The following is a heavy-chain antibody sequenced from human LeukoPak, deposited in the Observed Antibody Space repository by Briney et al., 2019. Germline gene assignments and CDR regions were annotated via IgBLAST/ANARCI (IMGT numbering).Heavy chain of an antibody. CDR3: AGGARRYGDFDS. J-gene: IGHJ5*01. CDR1: GFTFSDDY. Sequence: PGGSLRLSCAASGFTFSDDYMSWIRQAPGKGLEWVSYIANSGRTFYYADSVKGRFTISRDNTKKSLYLQMNNLRAEDTAVYYCAGGARRYGDFDSWAQGTLVTVSS. V-gene: IGHV3-11*01. D-gene: IGHD4-17*01. CDR2: IANSGRTF.